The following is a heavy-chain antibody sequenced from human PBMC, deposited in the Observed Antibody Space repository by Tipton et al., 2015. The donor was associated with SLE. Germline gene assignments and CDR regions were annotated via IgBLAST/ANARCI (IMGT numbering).Heavy chain of an antibody. CDR2: ISTSSSYI. CDR1: GFTFSDYY. Sequence: GSLRLSCAASGFTFSDYYMSWIRQAPGKGLEWVSSISTSSSYIYYADSVKGRFTISRDNAKKSLYLQMNSLRAEDTAVYYCAREYYDFWSGNLDAFDIWGQGTMVTVSS. D-gene: IGHD3-3*01. V-gene: IGHV3-11*06. J-gene: IGHJ3*02. CDR3: AREYYDFWSGNLDAFDI.